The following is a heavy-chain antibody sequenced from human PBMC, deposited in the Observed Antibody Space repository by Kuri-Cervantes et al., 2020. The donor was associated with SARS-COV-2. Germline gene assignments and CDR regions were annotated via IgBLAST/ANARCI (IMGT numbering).Heavy chain of an antibody. CDR2: IIPILGIA. D-gene: IGHD5-24*01. CDR3: ARGGEMATITPTFDY. Sequence: SVKVSCKASGGTFSSYAISWVRQAPGQGLEWMGRIIPILGIANYAQKFQGRVTITADKSTSTAYMELSSLRSEDTAVYYCARGGEMATITPTFDYWGQGTLVTVSS. CDR1: GGTFSSYA. V-gene: IGHV1-69*04. J-gene: IGHJ4*02.